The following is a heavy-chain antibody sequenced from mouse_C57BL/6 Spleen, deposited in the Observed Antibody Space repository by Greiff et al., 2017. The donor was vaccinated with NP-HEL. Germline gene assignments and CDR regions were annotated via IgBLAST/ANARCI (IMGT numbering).Heavy chain of an antibody. CDR3: ARSLDSSGHWYFDV. V-gene: IGHV2-9-1*01. J-gene: IGHJ1*03. D-gene: IGHD3-2*02. CDR1: GFSLTSYA. CDR2: IWTGGGT. Sequence: VQLQQSGPGLVAPSQSLSITCTVSGFSLTSYAISWVRQPPGKGLEWLGVIWTGGGTNYNSALKSRLSISKDNSKSQVFLKMNSLQTDDTSRYYCARSLDSSGHWYFDVWGTGTTVTVSS.